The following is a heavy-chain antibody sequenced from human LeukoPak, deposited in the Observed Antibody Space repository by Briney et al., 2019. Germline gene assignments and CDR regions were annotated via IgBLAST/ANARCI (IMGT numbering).Heavy chain of an antibody. J-gene: IGHJ4*02. CDR2: IFPAGSGT. Sequence: GESLKISCEASGYSFTSYWIGWVRQMPGEGLEWMGIIFPAGSGTRYSPSFQGQVTISADKSINTAYLQWSSLKASDTAIYYCARQQAVAGPGIDYWGQGTVVTVSS. V-gene: IGHV5-51*01. D-gene: IGHD6-19*01. CDR3: ARQQAVAGPGIDY. CDR1: GYSFTSYW.